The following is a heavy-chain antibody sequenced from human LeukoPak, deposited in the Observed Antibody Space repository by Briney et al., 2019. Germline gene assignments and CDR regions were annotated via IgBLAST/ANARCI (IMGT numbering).Heavy chain of an antibody. CDR1: GGSFSGYY. CDR2: INHSGST. V-gene: IGHV4-34*01. Sequence: SETLSLTCAVYGGSFSGYYWSWIRQPPGKGLEWIGEINHSGSTNYNPSLKSRVTISVDTSKNQFSLKLSSVTAADTAVYYCARIYCTNGVCYYDYWGQGTPVTVSS. J-gene: IGHJ4*02. CDR3: ARIYCTNGVCYYDY. D-gene: IGHD2-8*01.